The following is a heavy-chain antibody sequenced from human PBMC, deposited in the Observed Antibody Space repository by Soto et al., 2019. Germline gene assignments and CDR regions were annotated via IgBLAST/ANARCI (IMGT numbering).Heavy chain of an antibody. V-gene: IGHV1-58*01. J-gene: IGHJ6*02. CDR1: GFTFTSSA. CDR3: AAHPPYSSENYYYYGMDV. CDR2: IVVGSGNT. Sequence: SVKVSCKASGFTFTSSAVQWVRQARGQRLEWIGWIVVGSGNTNYAQKFQERVTITRDMSTSTAYMELSSLRSEDTAVYYCAAHPPYSSENYYYYGMDVWGQGTTVTVSS. D-gene: IGHD6-19*01.